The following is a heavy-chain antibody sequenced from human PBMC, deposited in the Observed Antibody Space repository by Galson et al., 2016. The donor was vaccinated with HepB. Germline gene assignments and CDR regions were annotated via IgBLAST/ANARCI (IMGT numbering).Heavy chain of an antibody. Sequence: TLSLTCSVSGGSITGYFWSWIRQPPGKALEWIGYISYIGTTTYNPSLKSLLTMSVDTSKNEFSLRLSSVTAADPFVYFCAGSLVPLYAMDVWGQGTSVTVS. CDR3: AGSLVPLYAMDV. J-gene: IGHJ6*02. D-gene: IGHD3-3*02. CDR1: GGSITGYF. V-gene: IGHV4-59*03. CDR2: ISYIGTT.